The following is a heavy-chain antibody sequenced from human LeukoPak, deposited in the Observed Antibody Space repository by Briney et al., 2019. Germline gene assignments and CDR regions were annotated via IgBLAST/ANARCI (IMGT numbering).Heavy chain of an antibody. D-gene: IGHD1-1*01. J-gene: IGHJ4*02. CDR1: GFTFSDYD. Sequence: PGGSLRLSCAASGFTFSDYDMHWVRQATGKGLEWVSAIGTAGDTYYTGSVKGRFTISRENAKNSLYLQMNSLRAGDTAVYYCARVAKERVGGDYYLDNWGQGTLVTVSS. CDR2: IGTAGDT. CDR3: ARVAKERVGGDYYLDN. V-gene: IGHV3-13*01.